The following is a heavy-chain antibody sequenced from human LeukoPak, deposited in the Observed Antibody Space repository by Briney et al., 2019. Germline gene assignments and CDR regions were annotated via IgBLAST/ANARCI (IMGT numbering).Heavy chain of an antibody. Sequence: SETLSLTCTVSGGSISTTNYYWGWIRQPPGRDLEWIGCIYSSGNTYYNPSLESRVTISVDTSKNQLSLKLTSATPADTSVYYCARHSGLRSPFDPWGQGTLVTVSS. V-gene: IGHV4-39*01. D-gene: IGHD3-3*01. J-gene: IGHJ5*02. CDR2: IYSSGNT. CDR3: ARHSGLRSPFDP. CDR1: GGSISTTNYY.